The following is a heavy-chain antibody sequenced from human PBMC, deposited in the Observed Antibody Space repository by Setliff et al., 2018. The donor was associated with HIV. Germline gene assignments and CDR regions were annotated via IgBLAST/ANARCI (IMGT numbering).Heavy chain of an antibody. CDR1: GFTFDDYA. J-gene: IGHJ4*02. V-gene: IGHV3-74*01. CDR3: AKKTAAYTSGSWLHY. Sequence: PGGSLRLSCAASGFTFDDYAMHWVRQAPGKGLVWVSRINSDGSSTSYADSVKGRFTISRDNSKNTLYLQMNSLRAEDTAVYYCAKKTAAYTSGSWLHYWGQGTLVTVS. CDR2: INSDGSST. D-gene: IGHD3-10*01.